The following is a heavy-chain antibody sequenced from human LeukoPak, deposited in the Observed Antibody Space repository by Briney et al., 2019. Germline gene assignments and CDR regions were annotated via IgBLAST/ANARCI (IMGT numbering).Heavy chain of an antibody. CDR3: ARDRAWNYFDY. CDR2: ISNDGSRK. V-gene: IGHV3-30*03. D-gene: IGHD3-3*01. J-gene: IGHJ4*02. Sequence: GGSLRLSCAPSGFTFSRHGMHWVRQAPGRGLEWVAIISNDGSRKYYAHSVEGRFTISRDNSKNTLYLQMDSLRAEDTAVYYCARDRAWNYFDYWGQGTLVTVSS. CDR1: GFTFSRHG.